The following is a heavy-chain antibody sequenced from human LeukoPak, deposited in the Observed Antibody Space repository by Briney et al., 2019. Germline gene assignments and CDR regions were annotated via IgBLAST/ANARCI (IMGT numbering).Heavy chain of an antibody. J-gene: IGHJ4*02. V-gene: IGHV4-59*01. Sequence: SETLSLTCTVSGGSINNYYWSWIRQPPGKGLEWIGYIYYTGNTNYNPSLKSRVTISVDTSKNQFSLKLNSVTAADTAVYHCARGERSWYQTGYYFDYWGQGTLVTVSS. D-gene: IGHD6-13*01. CDR2: IYYTGNT. CDR3: ARGERSWYQTGYYFDY. CDR1: GGSINNYY.